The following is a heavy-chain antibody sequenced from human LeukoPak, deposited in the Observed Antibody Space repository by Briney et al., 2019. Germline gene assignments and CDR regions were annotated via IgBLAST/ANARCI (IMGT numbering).Heavy chain of an antibody. V-gene: IGHV4-39*07. Sequence: SETLSLACTVSGGSISSSSYYWGWIRQPPGKGLEWIGSIYYSGSTYYNPSLKSRVTISVDTSKNQFSLKLSSVTAADTAVYYCARDFGGYSYGYEGFDYWGQGTLVTVSS. CDR3: ARDFGGYSYGYEGFDY. CDR1: GGSISSSSYY. J-gene: IGHJ4*02. CDR2: IYYSGST. D-gene: IGHD5-18*01.